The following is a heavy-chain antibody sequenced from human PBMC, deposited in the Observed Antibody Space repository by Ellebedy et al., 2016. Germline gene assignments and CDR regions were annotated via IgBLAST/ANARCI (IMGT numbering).Heavy chain of an antibody. V-gene: IGHV3-15*01. CDR3: TASPFTYYDILTGEGDY. D-gene: IGHD3-9*01. J-gene: IGHJ4*02. CDR1: GFTFSNAW. CDR2: IKSKTDGGTT. Sequence: GGSLRLSCAASGFTFSNAWMSWVRQAPGKGLEWVGRIKSKTDGGTTDYAAPVKGRFTISRDDSKNTLYLQMNSLKTEDTAVYYCTASPFTYYDILTGEGDYWGQGTLVTVSS.